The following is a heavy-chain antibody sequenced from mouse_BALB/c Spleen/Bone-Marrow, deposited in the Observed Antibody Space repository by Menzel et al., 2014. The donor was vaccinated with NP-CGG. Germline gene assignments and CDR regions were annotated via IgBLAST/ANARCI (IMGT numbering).Heavy chain of an antibody. CDR2: IDPSTGYT. J-gene: IGHJ3*01. CDR1: GYTFTNYW. Sequence: VQLQQSGAELAKPRASVKMSCTASGYTFTNYWMHWVKQRPGQGLEWIGYIDPSTGYTEYNQKFKDKATLTADKSSSTAYMQLSSLTSEDSAVYYCARGGSYDGYSYWGQGTLVTVSA. V-gene: IGHV1-7*01. D-gene: IGHD2-3*01. CDR3: ARGGSYDGYSY.